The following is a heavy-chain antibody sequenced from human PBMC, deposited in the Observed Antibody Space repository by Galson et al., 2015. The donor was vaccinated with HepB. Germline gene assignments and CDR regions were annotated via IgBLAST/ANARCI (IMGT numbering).Heavy chain of an antibody. CDR2: ISGGNT. Sequence: SVKVSCKASGYTFSTYGISWVRQAPGQGLEWMGWISGGNTKYAQKFQGRVTMTTDTPPTPAYLELRSLRSDDTAVYYCARDRATYYYDSGGHWATRHPGYGMDVWGQGPTVTGAS. J-gene: IGHJ6*02. V-gene: IGHV1-18*04. CDR1: GYTFSTYG. CDR3: ARDRATYYYDSGGHWATRHPGYGMDV. D-gene: IGHD3-22*01.